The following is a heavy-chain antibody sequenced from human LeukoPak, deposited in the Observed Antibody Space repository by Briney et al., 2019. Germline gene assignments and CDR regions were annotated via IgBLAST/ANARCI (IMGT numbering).Heavy chain of an antibody. D-gene: IGHD2-15*01. CDR3: AKGGGSYYYYYMDV. CDR2: VSGSGAHT. V-gene: IGHV3-23*01. Sequence: GGSLRLSCAASGFTFSSYAMTWVRQAPGKGLQWVSAVSGSGAHTYYADSVKGRFTISRDNSRDTLYLQMNSLRAEDTAIYICAKGGGSYYYYYMDVWGKGTTVTISS. CDR1: GFTFSSYA. J-gene: IGHJ6*03.